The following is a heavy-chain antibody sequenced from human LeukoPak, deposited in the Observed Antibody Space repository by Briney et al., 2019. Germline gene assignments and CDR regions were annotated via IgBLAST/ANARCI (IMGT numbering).Heavy chain of an antibody. V-gene: IGHV4-38-2*01. CDR3: ARRWDRVRFDEYFDY. Sequence: PSETLSPTCSVLGLSISRGHFWACIRQTPGKGLEWVGCIGNLHRGGHGDAYYNPSQKSRAFLSVKTSRNEFFLRLTSVTAADAAIYYWARRWDRVRFDEYFDYWGQGMLVTVSS. CDR2: IGNLHRGGHGDA. D-gene: IGHD5-12*01. J-gene: IGHJ4*02. CDR1: GLSISRGHF.